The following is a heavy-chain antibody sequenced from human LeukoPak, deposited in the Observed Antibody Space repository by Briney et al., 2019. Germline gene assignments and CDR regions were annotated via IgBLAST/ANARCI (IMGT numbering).Heavy chain of an antibody. CDR2: MNPNSGNT. J-gene: IGHJ5*02. CDR3: ARAVSGWYNWFDP. V-gene: IGHV1-8*01. CDR1: GYTFTSYE. Sequence: GASVKVSCKASGYTFTSYEINWVRQATGHGLEWMGWMNPNSGNTGYAQTFQGRVTMTRNTSISTAYMELSSLRSEDTAVYYWARAVSGWYNWFDPWGQGTLVTVSS. D-gene: IGHD6-19*01.